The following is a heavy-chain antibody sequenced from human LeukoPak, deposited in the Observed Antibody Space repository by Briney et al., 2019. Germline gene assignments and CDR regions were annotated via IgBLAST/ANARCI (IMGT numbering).Heavy chain of an antibody. CDR3: AKGRGSLDN. V-gene: IGHV3-23*01. CDR2: ISGRGGST. J-gene: IGHJ4*02. D-gene: IGHD1-26*01. CDR1: GFTFSSYG. Sequence: GGSLRLSCAASGFTFSSYGVSGVRRAPGKGLEGGSGISGRGGSTYYADSVKGRFTISRDNSKNTLYLQMNSLRAEDTAVFYCAKGRGSLDNWGQGTLVTVSS.